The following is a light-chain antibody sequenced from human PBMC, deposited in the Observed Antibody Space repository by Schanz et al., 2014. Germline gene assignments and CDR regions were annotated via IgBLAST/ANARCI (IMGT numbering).Light chain of an antibody. CDR2: GAS. CDR1: QSVSSD. V-gene: IGKV3-20*01. Sequence: EIVMTQSPATLSVSPGESATLSCRASQSVSSDLAWYQQKPGQAPRLLIYGASTRATGIPDRFSGSGSGTDFTLTISRLEPEDFAVYYCQQYGSSTALTFGGGTKVEIK. J-gene: IGKJ4*01. CDR3: QQYGSSTALT.